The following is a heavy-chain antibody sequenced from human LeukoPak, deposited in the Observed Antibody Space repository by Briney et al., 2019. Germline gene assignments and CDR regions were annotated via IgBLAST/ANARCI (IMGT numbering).Heavy chain of an antibody. CDR3: AIKVPSPISWRNYYMDV. D-gene: IGHD2-15*01. CDR1: AYTFTGYY. V-gene: IGHV1-2*02. J-gene: IGHJ6*03. CDR2: INPNSGGT. Sequence: ASVKVSCNASAYTFTGYYMHWVRQAPGQGLEWMGWINPNSGGTNYAQKFQGRVTMTRDTSISTAYMELSRLRSDDTAVYYCAIKVPSPISWRNYYMDVWGKGTTVTVSS.